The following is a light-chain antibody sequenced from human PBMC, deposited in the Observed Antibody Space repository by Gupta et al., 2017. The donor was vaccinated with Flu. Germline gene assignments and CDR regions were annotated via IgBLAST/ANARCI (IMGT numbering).Light chain of an antibody. CDR2: TVN. CDR1: SDTSGSEP. J-gene: IGLJ2*01. CDR3: GAWEDKLNESV. Sequence: RVSISSSGSSDTSGSEPVNWYQQVPGTAPKLLIFTVNQRPSGVPDRFSGSKSGNSASLAITGLLSEDEADYYCGAWEDKLNESVFGGGTKVTV. V-gene: IGLV1-44*01.